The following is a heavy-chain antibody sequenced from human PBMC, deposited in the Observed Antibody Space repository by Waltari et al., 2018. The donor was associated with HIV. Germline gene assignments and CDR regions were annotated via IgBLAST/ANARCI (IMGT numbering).Heavy chain of an antibody. CDR1: GFTFPTYP. CDR3: AKPRMEYAIRDYFFGLDV. Sequence: VDLLESGGRLVQPGGSLRLSCVGSGFTFPTYPLSWVRQAPWKGLEWVAGISERGSTTFYADSVKGRFTISRDNSKNTIYLQMDSLRADDTAVYFCAKPRMEYAIRDYFFGLDVWGQGTTVTVSS. CDR2: ISERGSTT. D-gene: IGHD2-8*01. J-gene: IGHJ6*02. V-gene: IGHV3-23*01.